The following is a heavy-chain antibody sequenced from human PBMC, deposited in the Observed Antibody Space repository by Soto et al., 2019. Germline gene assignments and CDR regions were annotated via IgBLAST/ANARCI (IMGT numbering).Heavy chain of an antibody. CDR1: GYSFTSYW. J-gene: IGHJ6*02. V-gene: IGHV5-10-1*01. Sequence: PXESLKISCKGCGYSFTSYWISWVRQMPGKGLEWMGRIDPSDSYTNYSPSFQGHVTISADKSISTAYLQWSSLKASDTAMYYCARRFGQQLDTNYGMDVWDQGTTVTVSS. CDR2: IDPSDSYT. D-gene: IGHD6-13*01. CDR3: ARRFGQQLDTNYGMDV.